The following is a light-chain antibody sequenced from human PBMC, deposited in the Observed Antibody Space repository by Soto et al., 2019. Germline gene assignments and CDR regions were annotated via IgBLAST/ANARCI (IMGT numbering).Light chain of an antibody. CDR3: QQYNNWPPGAT. Sequence: DIVMTQSPATLSLSPGDRATLSCWASLTVSTNLAWYQQKPGQAPRLLIYYTSTRATGIPARFSGSGSAKEFTLTISSLQPEDPAVYYCQQYNNWPPGATFGPGTKV. J-gene: IGKJ3*01. V-gene: IGKV3-15*01. CDR1: LTVSTN. CDR2: YTS.